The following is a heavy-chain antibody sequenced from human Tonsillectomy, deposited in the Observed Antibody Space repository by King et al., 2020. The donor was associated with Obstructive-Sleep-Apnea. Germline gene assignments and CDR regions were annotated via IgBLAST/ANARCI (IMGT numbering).Heavy chain of an antibody. Sequence: QLVQSGAEVKKPGASVKVSCKASGYTFTSYGISWLRQAPGQGLEWMGWISAYNGNTNYEQKLQGRVTMTTEPSTSTAYMALRSLRSDDTAVYYCAREAYYYDSSGYYSDYWGQGTLVTVSS. D-gene: IGHD3-22*01. V-gene: IGHV1-18*04. J-gene: IGHJ4*02. CDR1: GYTFTSYG. CDR2: ISAYNGNT. CDR3: AREAYYYDSSGYYSDY.